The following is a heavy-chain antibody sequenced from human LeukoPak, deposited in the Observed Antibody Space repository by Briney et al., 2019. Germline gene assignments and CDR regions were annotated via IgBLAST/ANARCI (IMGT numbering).Heavy chain of an antibody. V-gene: IGHV3-23*01. D-gene: IGHD3-10*01. CDR3: AVFLYYYGSGSYAFDI. J-gene: IGHJ3*02. Sequence: GGSLRLSCAASGFTFSSYAMSWVRQAPGKGLEWVSAISGSGGSTYYADSVKGRFTISRDNSKNTLYLQMNSLRAEDTAVYYCAVFLYYYGSGSYAFDIWGQGTMVTVSS. CDR2: ISGSGGST. CDR1: GFTFSSYA.